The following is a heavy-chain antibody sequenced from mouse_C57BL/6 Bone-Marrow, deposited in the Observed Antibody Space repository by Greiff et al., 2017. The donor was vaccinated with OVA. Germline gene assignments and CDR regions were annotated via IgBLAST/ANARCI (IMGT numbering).Heavy chain of an antibody. CDR1: GYTFTSYW. CDR3: ARFCLHYYGSRVPHYFDY. V-gene: IGHV1-59*01. CDR2: IDPSDSYT. Sequence: QVQLQQPGAELVRPGTSVKLSCKASGYTFTSYWMHWVKQRPGQGLEWIGVIDPSDSYTNYNQKFKGKATLTVDTSSSTAYMQLSSLTSEDSEVYYCARFCLHYYGSRVPHYFDYWGQGTTLTVSS. D-gene: IGHD1-1*01. J-gene: IGHJ2*01.